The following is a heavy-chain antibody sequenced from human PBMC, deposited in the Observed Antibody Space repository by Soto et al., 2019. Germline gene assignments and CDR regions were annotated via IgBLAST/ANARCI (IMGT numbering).Heavy chain of an antibody. Sequence: QVQLVQSGSEVKKPGASVKVSCKASGYKFTSYAMTWPRQAPGPRLEWMGWINAGNGNTKYSQQFQCRVPIGRDTFASAAYMEMRSLRSADTAVCYCVRVRGNFTGDLWDPATLGSVS. V-gene: IGHV1-3*01. CDR2: INAGNGNT. CDR3: VRVRGNFTGDL. J-gene: IGHJ2*01. D-gene: IGHD3-9*01. CDR1: GYKFTSYA.